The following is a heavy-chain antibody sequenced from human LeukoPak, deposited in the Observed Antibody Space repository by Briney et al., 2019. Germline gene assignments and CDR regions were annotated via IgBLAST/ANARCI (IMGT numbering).Heavy chain of an antibody. Sequence: TETLSLTCTVSGGSISSYYWSWLRQPAGKGLEWIGRIYTSGSTNYNPSLKSRVPMSVATSKNQFSLKLSSVTAADTAVYYCARGESYSSSWYDFDYWGQGTLVTVSS. J-gene: IGHJ4*02. CDR2: IYTSGST. V-gene: IGHV4-4*07. CDR3: ARGESYSSSWYDFDY. CDR1: GGSISSYY. D-gene: IGHD6-13*01.